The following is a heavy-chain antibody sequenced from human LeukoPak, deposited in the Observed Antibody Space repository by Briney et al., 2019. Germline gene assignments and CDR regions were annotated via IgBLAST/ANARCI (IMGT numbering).Heavy chain of an antibody. CDR3: ARRLGYSPFDY. J-gene: IGHJ4*02. V-gene: IGHV3-30-3*01. D-gene: IGHD2-15*01. Sequence: PGGSLRLSCAASGFTFSSYAMHWVRQAPGKGLEWVAVILYDGSNKYYADSVKSRFTISRDNSKNTLYLQMDSLRAEDTAVYYCARRLGYSPFDYWGQGTLVTVSS. CDR1: GFTFSSYA. CDR2: ILYDGSNK.